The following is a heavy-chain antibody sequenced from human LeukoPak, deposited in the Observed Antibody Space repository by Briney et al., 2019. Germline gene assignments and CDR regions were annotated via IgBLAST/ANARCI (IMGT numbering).Heavy chain of an antibody. CDR2: ISSSSSTI. J-gene: IGHJ4*02. CDR3: ARVLHKRNYDSSVYYGY. Sequence: GGSLRLSCAASGFTFSSFSMNWVRQTPGKGLEWVSYISSSSSTIYYADSVKGRFTISRDNAKSSLYLQMNSLRAEDTAVYYCARVLHKRNYDSSVYYGYWGQGTLVTVSS. CDR1: GFTFSSFS. V-gene: IGHV3-48*01. D-gene: IGHD3-22*01.